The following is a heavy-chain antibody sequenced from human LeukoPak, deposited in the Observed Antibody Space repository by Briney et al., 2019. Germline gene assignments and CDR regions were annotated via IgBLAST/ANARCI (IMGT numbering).Heavy chain of an antibody. V-gene: IGHV3-30*02. CDR2: TRHDGKVN. CDR3: AKEENSGWYGTDH. D-gene: IGHD6-19*01. CDR1: GFSFSYYG. Sequence: GGSLRLSCAGSGFSFSYYGFHWFRQTPDKGLDWVAFTRHDGKVNHYKDSVKGRFTISRDNSKNTVYLQMSSLRTEDTAVYFCAKEENSGWYGTDHWGRGTQVIVSS. J-gene: IGHJ4*02.